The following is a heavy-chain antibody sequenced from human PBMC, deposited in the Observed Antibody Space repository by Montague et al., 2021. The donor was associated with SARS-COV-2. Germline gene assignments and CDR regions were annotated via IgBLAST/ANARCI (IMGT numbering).Heavy chain of an antibody. Sequence: SETLSLTCTVSGGSISSSSYYWGWIRQPPGKGPEWIGSIYYSGTTFYNPSLRSRVTMSVDTSKNQFSLKMTFVTAADTAMYYCARGSGHYYSPFDNWGQGNLVTVSS. J-gene: IGHJ4*02. V-gene: IGHV4-39*07. CDR1: GGSISSSSYY. D-gene: IGHD2-15*01. CDR2: IYYSGTT. CDR3: ARGSGHYYSPFDN.